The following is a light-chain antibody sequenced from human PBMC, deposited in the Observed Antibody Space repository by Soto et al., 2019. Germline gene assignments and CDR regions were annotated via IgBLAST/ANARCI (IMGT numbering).Light chain of an antibody. V-gene: IGLV7-46*01. J-gene: IGLJ3*02. CDR1: TGPVTSGHY. Sequence: QAVVTQEPSLTVSPGGTVTLTCGSSTGPVTSGHYPYWFQHKPGQGPRTLIYDTYNTFSWTPARFSGALLGGKAALILSGAQPEDEAVYYCLLAHGRDSPEVFGGGTKLTVL. CDR3: LLAHGRDSPEV. CDR2: DTY.